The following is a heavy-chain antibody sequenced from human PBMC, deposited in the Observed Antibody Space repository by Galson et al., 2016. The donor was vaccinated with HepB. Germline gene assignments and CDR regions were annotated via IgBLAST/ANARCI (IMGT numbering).Heavy chain of an antibody. Sequence: SVKVSCKASGYTFTGYYMHWVRQAPGQGLEWMGWINPNSGGTHYAQKFQGRVTMTRDTSISTAYMELSSLRSNDTAVYYCARDRLGGYDYHWGQGTLVTVSS. J-gene: IGHJ5*02. V-gene: IGHV1-2*02. D-gene: IGHD5-12*01. CDR2: INPNSGGT. CDR3: ARDRLGGYDYH. CDR1: GYTFTGYY.